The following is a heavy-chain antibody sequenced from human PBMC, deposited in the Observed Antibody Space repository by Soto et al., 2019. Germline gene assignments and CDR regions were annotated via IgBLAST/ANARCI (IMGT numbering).Heavy chain of an antibody. V-gene: IGHV1-18*01. Sequence: ASVKVSCKASGYTFTSYGISWVRQAPGQGLEWMGWISAYNGNTNYAQKLQGRVTMTTDTSTSTAYMELRSLRSDDTAVYYCARETTIDYDSSGYYYVYGDYWGQGTLVTVSS. CDR3: ARETTIDYDSSGYYYVYGDY. CDR2: ISAYNGNT. D-gene: IGHD3-22*01. CDR1: GYTFTSYG. J-gene: IGHJ4*02.